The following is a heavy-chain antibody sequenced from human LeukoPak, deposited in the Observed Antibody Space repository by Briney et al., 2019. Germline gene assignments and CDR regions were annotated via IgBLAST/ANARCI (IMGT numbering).Heavy chain of an antibody. J-gene: IGHJ4*02. V-gene: IGHV3-9*01. CDR1: GFTFDDYA. CDR3: ALGIVDFDY. Sequence: GGSLRLSCAASGFTFDDYAMHWVRQAPGKGLEWVSGISWNSGSIGYADSVKGRFTISRDNAKNSLYLQMNSLRAEDTALYYCALGIVDFDYWGQGTLVTVSS. CDR2: ISWNSGSI. D-gene: IGHD3-22*01.